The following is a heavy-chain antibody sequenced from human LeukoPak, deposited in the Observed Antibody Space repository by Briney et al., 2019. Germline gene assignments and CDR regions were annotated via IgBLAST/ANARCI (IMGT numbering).Heavy chain of an antibody. J-gene: IGHJ6*03. CDR2: ISAYNGNT. D-gene: IGHD1-1*01. CDR1: GYTFTSYG. CDR3: ARDAHPRTTGTPVRGYYYMDV. V-gene: IGHV1-18*01. Sequence: ASVKVSCKASGYTFTSYGISWVRQAPGQGLEWMGWISAYNGNTNYAQKLQGRVTMTTDTSTSTAYMELSSLRSEDTAVYYCARDAHPRTTGTPVRGYYYMDVWGKGTTVTVSS.